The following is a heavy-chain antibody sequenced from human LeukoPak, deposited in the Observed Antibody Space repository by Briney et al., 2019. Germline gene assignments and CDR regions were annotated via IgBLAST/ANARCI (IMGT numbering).Heavy chain of an antibody. Sequence: GGSLRLSCAASGFTFSTYWMHWARQDPGKGMVWVSRINSDGSNTIYTDSVMGRFTISRDNAKNTLYLQMNSLRPEDTAVYYCASGVSIWLGNAFDFWGQGTMVTVSS. D-gene: IGHD3-10*01. V-gene: IGHV3-74*01. J-gene: IGHJ3*01. CDR1: GFTFSTYW. CDR2: INSDGSNT. CDR3: ASGVSIWLGNAFDF.